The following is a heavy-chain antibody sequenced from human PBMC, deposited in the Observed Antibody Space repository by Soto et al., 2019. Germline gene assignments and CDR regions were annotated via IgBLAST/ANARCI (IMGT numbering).Heavy chain of an antibody. CDR1: GGSISSYY. V-gene: IGHV4-59*01. J-gene: IGHJ4*02. Sequence: QVQLQESGPGLVKPSETLSLTCTVSGGSISSYYCSWIRQPPGKGLEWIGYIYYSGSTNYNHSLKSRSTRSIDTSKNQFSQKLSSVTAADTAVYYCARLGGSYPRDWGQGTLVTVSS. CDR3: ARLGGSYPRD. D-gene: IGHD2-15*01. CDR2: IYYSGST.